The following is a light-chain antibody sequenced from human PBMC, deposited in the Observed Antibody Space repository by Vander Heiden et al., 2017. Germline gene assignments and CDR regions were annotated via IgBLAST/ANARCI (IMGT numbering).Light chain of an antibody. CDR2: EVT. CDR1: SSDVGGYNY. V-gene: IGLV2-8*01. CDR3: CSYGGSNNYV. Sequence: QSALTQPPSASGSPGQSVTISCTGTSSDVGGYNYVSWYQQYPGKAPTVIIYEVTKRPSGVPDRFSGSKSGNTASLTVSGLQAEDEADYYCCSYGGSNNYVFGTGTTVTVL. J-gene: IGLJ1*01.